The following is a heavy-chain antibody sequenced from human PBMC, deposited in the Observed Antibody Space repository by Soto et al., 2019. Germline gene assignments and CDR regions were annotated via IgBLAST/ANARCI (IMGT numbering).Heavy chain of an antibody. CDR3: AREGQAPYYYYGMDV. Sequence: HVQVVQSGDEVKKPGASVKVSCKASGYTFTNYGFSWVRQAPGQGLEWMGWISGYNGNTKYAEKFQGRVTMTTDTSTSTAHMELRSLRSDDTAVYYCAREGQAPYYYYGMDVWGQGTAVTVSS. J-gene: IGHJ6*02. CDR2: ISGYNGNT. V-gene: IGHV1-18*01. CDR1: GYTFTNYG.